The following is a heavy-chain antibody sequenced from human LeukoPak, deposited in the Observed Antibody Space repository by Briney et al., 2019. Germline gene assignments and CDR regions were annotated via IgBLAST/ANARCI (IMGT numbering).Heavy chain of an antibody. D-gene: IGHD5-24*01. CDR3: ASGYSYVEMALYY. Sequence: SQTLSLTCTVSGGSISSGGYYWSWIRQHPGKGLEWIGYIYYSGSTYYNPSLKSRVTISVDTSKNQFSLKLSSVTAADTAVYYFASGYSYVEMALYYWGQGTLVTVSS. V-gene: IGHV4-31*03. CDR2: IYYSGST. J-gene: IGHJ4*02. CDR1: GGSISSGGYY.